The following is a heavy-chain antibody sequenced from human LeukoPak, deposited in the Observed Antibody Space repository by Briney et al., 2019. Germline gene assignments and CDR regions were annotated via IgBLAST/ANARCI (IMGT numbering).Heavy chain of an antibody. CDR1: GGSLTSYY. CDR2: IYSSGST. V-gene: IGHV4-59*01. CDR3: ARGGGYHDSSGFH. J-gene: IGHJ4*02. Sequence: SETLSLTRSVSGGSLTSYYWSWIRQPPGKGLEWIGYIYSSGSTNYSPSLKSRVTISVDTSRNQFSLKLDSVTAADTAVYYCARGGGYHDSSGFHWGQGTLVTVSS. D-gene: IGHD3-22*01.